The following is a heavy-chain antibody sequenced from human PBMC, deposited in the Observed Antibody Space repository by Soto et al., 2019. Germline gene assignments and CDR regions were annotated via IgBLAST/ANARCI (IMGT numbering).Heavy chain of an antibody. D-gene: IGHD3-22*01. CDR3: AKDWNDSSGYYPLDAFDI. J-gene: IGHJ3*02. CDR2: ISGSGGST. V-gene: IGHV3-23*01. CDR1: GFTFSSYA. Sequence: GGSLRLSYAASGFTFSSYAMSWVRQAPGKGLEWVSAISGSGGSTYYADSVKGRFTISRDNSKNTLYLQMNSLRAEDTAVYYCAKDWNDSSGYYPLDAFDIWGQGTMVTVSS.